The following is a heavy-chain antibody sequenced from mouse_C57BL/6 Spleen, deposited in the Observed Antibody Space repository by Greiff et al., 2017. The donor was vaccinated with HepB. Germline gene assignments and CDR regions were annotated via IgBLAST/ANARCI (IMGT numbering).Heavy chain of an antibody. D-gene: IGHD1-1*01. CDR1: GYAFSSSW. Sequence: QVQLQQSGPELVKPGASVKISCKASGYAFSSSWMNWVKQRPGKGLEWIGRIYPGDGDTNYNGKFKGKATLTADKSSSTAYMQLSSLTSEDSAVYFCAREDGSSSSYWYVDVWGTGTTVTVSS. J-gene: IGHJ1*03. CDR3: AREDGSSSSYWYVDV. V-gene: IGHV1-82*01. CDR2: IYPGDGDT.